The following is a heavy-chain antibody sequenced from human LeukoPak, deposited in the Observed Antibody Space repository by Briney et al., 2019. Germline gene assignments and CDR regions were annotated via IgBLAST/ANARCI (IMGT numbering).Heavy chain of an antibody. CDR2: INHSGST. V-gene: IGHV4-34*01. CDR1: GGSFSGYY. D-gene: IGHD3-3*01. CDR3: ARGPKTIFGVVRYYYYMDV. Sequence: PSETLSLTCAVYGGSFSGYYWSWIRQPPGKGLEWIGEINHSGSTNYNPSLKSRVTISVDTSKNQFSLKLSSVTAADTAVYYCARGPKTIFGVVRYYYYMDVWGEGTTVTVSS. J-gene: IGHJ6*03.